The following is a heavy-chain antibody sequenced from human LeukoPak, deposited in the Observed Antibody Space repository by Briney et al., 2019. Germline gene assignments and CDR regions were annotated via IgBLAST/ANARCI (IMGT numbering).Heavy chain of an antibody. CDR3: ARSFGYSYGNFDY. CDR1: GFTFSSYS. V-gene: IGHV3-48*01. CDR2: ISSSSSTI. Sequence: GGSLRLSCAASGFTFSSYSMNWVRQAPGKGLEWVSYISSSSSTIYYADSVKGRFTISRDKAKNSLYLQMNSLRAEDTAVYYCARSFGYSYGNFDYWGQGTLVTVSS. J-gene: IGHJ4*02. D-gene: IGHD5-18*01.